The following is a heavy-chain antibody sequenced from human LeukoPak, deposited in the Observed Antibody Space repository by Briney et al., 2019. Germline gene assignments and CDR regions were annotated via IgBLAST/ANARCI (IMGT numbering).Heavy chain of an antibody. CDR1: GFTFSSYA. J-gene: IGHJ4*02. V-gene: IGHV3-30*01. Sequence: GGSLRLSCAASGFTFSSYAMHWVRQAPGKGLEWVAVISYDGSNKYYADSVKGRFTISRDNSKNTLYLQMNSLRAEDTAVYYCARDGHDSSGYYPRRYFDYWGPGTLVTVSS. CDR3: ARDGHDSSGYYPRRYFDY. CDR2: ISYDGSNK. D-gene: IGHD3-22*01.